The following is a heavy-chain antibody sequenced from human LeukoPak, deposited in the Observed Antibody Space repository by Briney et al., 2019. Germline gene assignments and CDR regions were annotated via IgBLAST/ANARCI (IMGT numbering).Heavy chain of an antibody. D-gene: IGHD2-2*01. CDR1: GFTFSSYA. V-gene: IGHV3-23*05. CDR2: LDESGSAT. Sequence: GGSLRLSCAASGFTFSSYAMTWVRQAPGQGLEWVSSLDESGSATYYADSVKGRITISRDNSKNTLYLQMDSLRAEDTAIYYCTKKGSLVSPGNYFDYWGQGTLVTVSS. J-gene: IGHJ4*02. CDR3: TKKGSLVSPGNYFDY.